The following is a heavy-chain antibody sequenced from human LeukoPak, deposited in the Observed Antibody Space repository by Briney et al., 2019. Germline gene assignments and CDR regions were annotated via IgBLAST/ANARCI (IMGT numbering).Heavy chain of an antibody. CDR3: ARDFKSHSGNYYLPLYAFDI. CDR2: ISSSSSYI. V-gene: IGHV3-21*01. J-gene: IGHJ3*02. Sequence: PGGSLRLSCAVSGFSFSDAWMSWVRQTPGKGLEWVSSISSSSSYIYYADSVRGRFTISRDNAKNTLYLQLNSLRAEDTAVYYCARDFKSHSGNYYLPLYAFDIWGQGTMVTVSS. CDR1: GFSFSDAW. D-gene: IGHD1-26*01.